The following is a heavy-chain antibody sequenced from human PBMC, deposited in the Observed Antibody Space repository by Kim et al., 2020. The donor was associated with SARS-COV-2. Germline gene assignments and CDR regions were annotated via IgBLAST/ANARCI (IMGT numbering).Heavy chain of an antibody. V-gene: IGHV5-51*01. CDR2: IYPGDSDT. J-gene: IGHJ5*02. D-gene: IGHD3-3*01. Sequence: GESLKISCKGSGYSFTSYWIGWVRQMPGKGLEWMGIIYPGDSDTRYSPSFQGQVTISADKSISTAYLQWSSLKASDTAMYYCARHRFWSGPNNNWFDPWGQGTLVTVSS. CDR3: ARHRFWSGPNNNWFDP. CDR1: GYSFTSYW.